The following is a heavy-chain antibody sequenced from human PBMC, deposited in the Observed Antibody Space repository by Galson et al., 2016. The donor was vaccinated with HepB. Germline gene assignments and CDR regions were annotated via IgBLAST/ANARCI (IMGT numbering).Heavy chain of an antibody. V-gene: IGHV4-4*07. CDR2: VHSWVTT. Sequence: ETLSPTCSVSGASLSNYFWTWVRQSPGKGLVWIGHVHSWVTTSYNPSLVGRVSLSKDMSENQFSLSLRSVTAEDTAVYLCARYDVSGRWLDYWGQGILVTVSS. CDR1: GASLSNYF. CDR3: ARYDVSGRWLDY. J-gene: IGHJ4*02. D-gene: IGHD3-16*01.